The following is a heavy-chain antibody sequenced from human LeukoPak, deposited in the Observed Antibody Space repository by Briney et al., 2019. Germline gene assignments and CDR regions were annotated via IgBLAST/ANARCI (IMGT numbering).Heavy chain of an antibody. D-gene: IGHD7-27*01. V-gene: IGHV1-8*01. CDR2: MSPNSGDT. Sequence: ASVKVSCKASGYTFTTHDISWVRQATGQGLEWLGWMSPNSGDTGYAQKFQGRVTMTSDSSISTAYIELSSLRSEDTAIYYCVRTPPNWGFDYWGQGTLVTVSS. J-gene: IGHJ4*02. CDR1: GYTFTTHD. CDR3: VRTPPNWGFDY.